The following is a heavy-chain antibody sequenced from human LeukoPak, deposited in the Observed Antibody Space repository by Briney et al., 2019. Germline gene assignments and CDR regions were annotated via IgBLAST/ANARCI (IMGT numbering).Heavy chain of an antibody. CDR2: IHPNGRDT. J-gene: IGHJ4*02. V-gene: IGHV1-2*02. D-gene: IGHD3-10*01. CDR1: GYTFIDHH. Sequence: GASVKVSCRASGYTFIDHHILWVRQAPGQGLELMGWIHPNGRDTQYAQKFQDRMTMTTDTSITTAYMELHSVTSDDTAVYYCSAHYGPGPVWGQGTLITASS. CDR3: SAHYGPGPV.